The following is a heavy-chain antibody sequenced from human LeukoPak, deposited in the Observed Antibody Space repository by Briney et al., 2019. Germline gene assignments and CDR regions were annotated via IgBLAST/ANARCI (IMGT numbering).Heavy chain of an antibody. J-gene: IGHJ4*02. CDR2: IQYDGSIE. V-gene: IGHV3-30*02. CDR1: GFTFSSYG. CDR3: AKHNIDY. D-gene: IGHD1-1*01. Sequence: GGSLRLSCTASGFTFSSYGMHWVRQAPGRGLEWVAAIQYDGSIEYYADSVKGRFTISRDNSKNTLYLQMNSLRAEDTAVYYCAKHNIDYWGQGTLVTVSS.